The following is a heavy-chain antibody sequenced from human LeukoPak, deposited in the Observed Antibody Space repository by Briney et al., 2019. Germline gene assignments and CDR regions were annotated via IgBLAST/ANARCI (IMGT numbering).Heavy chain of an antibody. Sequence: SETLSLTCTVSGGSIRGYYWSWIRQPPGKGLEWIGYIYYSGYTNYNPSLKSRVTISVDTSKNQFSLKLSSVTAADTAVYYCARGRPYFDYWGQGTLVTVSS. V-gene: IGHV4-59*12. CDR3: ARGRPYFDY. CDR1: GGSIRGYY. J-gene: IGHJ4*02. CDR2: IYYSGYT.